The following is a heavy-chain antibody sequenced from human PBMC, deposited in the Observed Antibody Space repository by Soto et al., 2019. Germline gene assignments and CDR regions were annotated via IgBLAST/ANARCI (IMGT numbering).Heavy chain of an antibody. Sequence: QVQLQQWGAELLKPSETLSLTCVVYGGYFSGYYWCWIRLLPGKGLEWIGEINASGSTNYNPSLKSRVTIGVEPSMNQFCQKVSVVGAADPAVYCCASTVPRPYGAGSHTSCFDHWGQGTLVPVPS. J-gene: IGHJ4*02. D-gene: IGHD3-10*01. CDR1: GGYFSGYY. V-gene: IGHV4-34*02. CDR2: INASGST. CDR3: ASTVPRPYGAGSHTSCFDH.